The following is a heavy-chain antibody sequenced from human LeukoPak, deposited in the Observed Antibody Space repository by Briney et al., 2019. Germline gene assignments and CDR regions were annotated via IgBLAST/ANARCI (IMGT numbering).Heavy chain of an antibody. V-gene: IGHV1-18*01. CDR1: GYTFTSYG. J-gene: IGHJ5*02. CDR3: ARVGLRYFDWLLSWFDP. Sequence: ASVKVSCKASGYTFTSYGISWVRQAPGQGLEWMGWISAYNGNTNYAQKLQGRVTMTTDTSTSTAYMELRSLRSDDTAVYYCARVGLRYFDWLLSWFDPCGQGTLVTVSS. CDR2: ISAYNGNT. D-gene: IGHD3-9*01.